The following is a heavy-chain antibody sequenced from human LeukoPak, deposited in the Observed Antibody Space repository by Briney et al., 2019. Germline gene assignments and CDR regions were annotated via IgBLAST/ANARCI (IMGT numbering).Heavy chain of an antibody. V-gene: IGHV3-30*02. J-gene: IGHJ4*02. D-gene: IGHD5-18*01. CDR3: AKDGGGYSYNIDN. Sequence: GGSLRLSCAASGFTFSSFGMHWVRQAPGKGLEWVAVIWYDGSNIYYADSVKGRFTISRDNSKNALYMQMSSLRAEDTAVYYCAKDGGGYSYNIDNWGQGTLVTVSS. CDR1: GFTFSSFG. CDR2: IWYDGSNI.